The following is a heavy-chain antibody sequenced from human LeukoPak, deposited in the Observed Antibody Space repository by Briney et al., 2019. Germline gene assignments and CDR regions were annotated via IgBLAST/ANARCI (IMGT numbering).Heavy chain of an antibody. D-gene: IGHD6-13*01. CDR2: ISGSGGST. CDR1: GFTFSSYA. J-gene: IGHJ4*02. Sequence: PGRSLRLSCAASGFTFSSYAMSWVRQAPGKGLEWVSAISGSGGSTYYADSVKGRFTISRDNSKNTLYLQMNSLRAEDTAVYYCANVKYSSSWYYFDYWGQGTLVTVSS. CDR3: ANVKYSSSWYYFDY. V-gene: IGHV3-23*01.